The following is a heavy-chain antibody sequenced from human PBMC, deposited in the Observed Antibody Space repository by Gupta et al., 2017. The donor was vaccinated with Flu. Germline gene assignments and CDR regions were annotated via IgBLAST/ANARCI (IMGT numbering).Heavy chain of an antibody. D-gene: IGHD3-22*01. V-gene: IGHV4-59*08. CDR2: IYYSGST. J-gene: IGHJ5*02. Sequence: QVQLQESGPGLVKPSETLSLTCTVSGGSISSYYWSWIRQPPGKGLEWIGYIYYSGSTNYNPSLKSRVTISVDTSKNQFSLKLSSVTAADTAVYYCARLFHDSSGDNWFDPWGQGTLVTVSS. CDR1: GGSISSYY. CDR3: ARLFHDSSGDNWFDP.